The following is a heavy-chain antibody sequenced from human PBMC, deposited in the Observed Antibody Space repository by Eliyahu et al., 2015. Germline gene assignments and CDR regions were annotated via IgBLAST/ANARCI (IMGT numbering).Heavy chain of an antibody. CDR1: GFTFSSYG. CDR3: AKRVRYYFDY. CDR2: IRYDGSNK. Sequence: QVQLVESGGGVVQPGGSLRLSCAASGFTFSSYGMHWVRQAPGKGLEWVAFIRYDGSNKYYADSVKGRFTISRDNSKNTLYLQMNSLRAEDTAVYYCAKRVRYYFDYWGQGTLVTVSS. V-gene: IGHV3-30*02. J-gene: IGHJ4*02.